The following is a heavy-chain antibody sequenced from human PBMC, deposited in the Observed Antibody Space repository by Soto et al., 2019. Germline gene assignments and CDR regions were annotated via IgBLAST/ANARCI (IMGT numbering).Heavy chain of an antibody. Sequence: XDTLSLTCTVSGGSGSSPDYYWSWIRQPPGKGLEWIAYVYYSGSANYDPSLKSRVTISVDRSKNQFSLKLKSVTAADTAVYYCARDRAWASDKYGMDVWGLGNTVTVSS. CDR1: GGSGSSPDYY. CDR3: ARDRAWASDKYGMDV. CDR2: VYYSGSA. J-gene: IGHJ6*02. D-gene: IGHD6-6*01. V-gene: IGHV4-61*08.